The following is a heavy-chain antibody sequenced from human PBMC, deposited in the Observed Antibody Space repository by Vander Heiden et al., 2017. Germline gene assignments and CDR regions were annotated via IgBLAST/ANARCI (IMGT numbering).Heavy chain of an antibody. CDR1: GFTFSSYS. CDR2: ISSSSSYI. Sequence: EVQLVESGGGLVKPGGSLRLSCAASGFTFSSYSMNWVRQAPGKGLEWVSSISSSSSYIYYADSVKGRFTISRDNAKNSLYLQMNSLRAEDTAVYYCARLVGVSSSSWDSEGFDYWGQGTLVTVSS. V-gene: IGHV3-21*01. CDR3: ARLVGVSSSSWDSEGFDY. J-gene: IGHJ4*02. D-gene: IGHD6-13*01.